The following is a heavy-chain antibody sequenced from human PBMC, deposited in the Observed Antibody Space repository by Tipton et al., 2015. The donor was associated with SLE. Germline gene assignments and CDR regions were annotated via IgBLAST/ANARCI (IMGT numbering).Heavy chain of an antibody. Sequence: LRLSCTVSGGSISSYYWSWIRQPPGKGLEWIGYIYYSGSTNYNPSLKRRGTISVDTSKNQFSLNLSSVTAADTAVYYCARETPGDTYSYYGMDVWGQGTTVPVSS. D-gene: IGHD7-27*01. CDR1: GGSISSYY. CDR3: ARETPGDTYSYYGMDV. V-gene: IGHV4-59*01. CDR2: IYYSGST. J-gene: IGHJ6*02.